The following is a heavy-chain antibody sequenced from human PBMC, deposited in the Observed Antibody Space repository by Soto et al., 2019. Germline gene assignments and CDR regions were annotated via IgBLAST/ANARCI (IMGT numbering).Heavy chain of an antibody. CDR1: GFTFDDYG. V-gene: IGHV3-20*04. J-gene: IGHJ1*01. CDR3: ASKDSSSWYVGYFQH. D-gene: IGHD6-13*01. Sequence: EVQLVESGGGVVRPGGSLRLSCAASGFTFDDYGMSWVRQAPGKGLAWVSGINWNGGSTGYADSLKGRFTISRDNAKNSLYLQMNSLRDEDTALYYCASKDSSSWYVGYFQHWGQGTLVTVSS. CDR2: INWNGGST.